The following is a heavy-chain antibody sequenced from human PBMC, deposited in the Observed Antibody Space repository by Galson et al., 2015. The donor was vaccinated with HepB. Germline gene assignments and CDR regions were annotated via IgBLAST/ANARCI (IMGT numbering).Heavy chain of an antibody. Sequence: SLRLSCAASGFSFSNYGMHWVRQAPGKGLEWVAVIWYDGRNKYYADSVKGRFTISRDNSKNMLYLQMNSLRAEDTSVYYCARDHGDSGSYLVNYWGQGTLVTVSS. CDR3: ARDHGDSGSYLVNY. J-gene: IGHJ4*02. D-gene: IGHD1-26*01. CDR2: IWYDGRNK. V-gene: IGHV3-33*01. CDR1: GFSFSNYG.